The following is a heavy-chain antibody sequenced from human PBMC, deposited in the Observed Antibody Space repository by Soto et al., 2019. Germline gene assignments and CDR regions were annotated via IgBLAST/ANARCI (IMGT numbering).Heavy chain of an antibody. CDR2: ISAYNGNT. D-gene: IGHD2-15*01. CDR3: ARGPYTSLIAATRRWFDP. J-gene: IGHJ5*02. CDR1: GYTFTSYG. V-gene: IGHV1-18*01. Sequence: DSVKVSCKASGYTFTSYGISWVRQAPGQGLEWMGWISAYNGNTNYAQKLQGRVTMTTDTSTSTAYMELRSLRSDDTAVYYCARGPYTSLIAATRRWFDPWGQGTLVTVSS.